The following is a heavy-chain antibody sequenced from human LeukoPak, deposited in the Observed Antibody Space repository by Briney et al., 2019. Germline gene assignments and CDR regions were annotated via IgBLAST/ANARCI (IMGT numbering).Heavy chain of an antibody. CDR1: GFTFSSYG. V-gene: IGHV3-33*06. Sequence: GGSLRLSCAASGFTFSSYGMHWVRQAPGKGLEWVAVIWYDGSNKYYADSVKGRFTISRDNSKNTLYPQMNSLRAEDTAVYYCAKAGAGSRGYSYGWNYYYYYYMDVWGKGTTVTVSS. CDR3: AKAGAGSRGYSYGWNYYYYYYMDV. D-gene: IGHD5-18*01. J-gene: IGHJ6*03. CDR2: IWYDGSNK.